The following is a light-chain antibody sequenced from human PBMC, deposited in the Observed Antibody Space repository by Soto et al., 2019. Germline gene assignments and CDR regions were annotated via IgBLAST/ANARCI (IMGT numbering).Light chain of an antibody. CDR1: RGISRY. V-gene: IGKV1-9*01. Sequence: IQLTQSPSSLSASVGERVTITCRASRGISRYLAWYQQKPGKAPKLLIYAASTLQSGFPSRFSHSGSGTDFTLSHSRLQREDFATYLCQQLKSYPLAVGGGTKVDIK. J-gene: IGKJ4*01. CDR3: QQLKSYPLA. CDR2: AAS.